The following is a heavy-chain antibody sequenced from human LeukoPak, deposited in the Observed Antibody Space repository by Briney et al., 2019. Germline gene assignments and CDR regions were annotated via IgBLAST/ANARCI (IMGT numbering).Heavy chain of an antibody. D-gene: IGHD5-24*01. CDR2: ISYDRSNK. J-gene: IGHJ4*02. CDR1: GFTFSSYA. V-gene: IGHV3-30*04. CDR3: ARDLGRDGYNYFDY. Sequence: PGRSLRLSCAASGFTFSSYAMHWVRQAPGKGLEWVAVISYDRSNKYYADSVKGRFTISRDNSKNTLYLQMNSLRAEDTAVYYCARDLGRDGYNYFDYWGQGTLVTVSS.